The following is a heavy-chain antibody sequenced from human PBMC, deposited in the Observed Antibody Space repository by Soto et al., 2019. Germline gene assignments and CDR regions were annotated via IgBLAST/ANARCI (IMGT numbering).Heavy chain of an antibody. J-gene: IGHJ4*02. D-gene: IGHD1-1*01. CDR1: GGSISTSNW. CDR3: ARTSPSGTRFDY. CDR2: VYHSGST. Sequence: QVQLQESGPRLVKPSGTLSLTCAVSGGSISTSNWWSWVRQPPGKGLEWIGEVYHSGSTNYNPSFKSRVAMSVDKSKNQFSLKLNSVIAADTALYYCARTSPSGTRFDYWGQGSLVTVSS. V-gene: IGHV4-4*02.